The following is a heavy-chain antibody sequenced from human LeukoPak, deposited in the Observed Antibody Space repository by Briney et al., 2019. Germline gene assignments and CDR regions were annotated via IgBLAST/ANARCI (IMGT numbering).Heavy chain of an antibody. CDR1: GFTFSNYA. D-gene: IGHD3-3*01. CDR2: ISRNGGST. Sequence: GGSLILSCSASGFTFSNYAMHWVRQAPRKGLEYVSAISRNGGSTYYADSVKGRFTISRDNSKNTLYLQMTSLRAEDTAVYYCARDLLEWYFDYWGQGTLVTVSS. V-gene: IGHV3-64D*06. J-gene: IGHJ4*02. CDR3: ARDLLEWYFDY.